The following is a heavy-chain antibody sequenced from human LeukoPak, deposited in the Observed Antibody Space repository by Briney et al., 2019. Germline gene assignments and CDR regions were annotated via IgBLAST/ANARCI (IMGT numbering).Heavy chain of an antibody. CDR2: IYYSGST. V-gene: IGHV4-59*01. D-gene: IGHD3-22*01. Sequence: PSETLSLTRTVSGGSISSYYWSWIRQPPGKGLEWIGYIYYSGSTNYNPSLKSRVTISVDTSKNQFSLKLSSVTAADTAVYYCARVVDSSGPHDYWGQGTLVTVSS. J-gene: IGHJ4*02. CDR3: ARVVDSSGPHDY. CDR1: GGSISSYY.